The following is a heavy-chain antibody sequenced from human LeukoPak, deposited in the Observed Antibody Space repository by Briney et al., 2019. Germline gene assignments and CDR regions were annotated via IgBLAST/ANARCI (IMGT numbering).Heavy chain of an antibody. CDR3: ARQDYGGNSYYFDY. V-gene: IGHV3-23*01. J-gene: IGHJ4*02. CDR2: ISGSGGST. D-gene: IGHD4-23*01. Sequence: GGSLRLSCAASGFTFSSYAMSWVRQAPGKGLEWVSAISGSGGSTYYADSVKGRFTISRDNAKNSLYLQMNSLRAEDTAVYYCARQDYGGNSYYFDYWGQGTLVTVSS. CDR1: GFTFSSYA.